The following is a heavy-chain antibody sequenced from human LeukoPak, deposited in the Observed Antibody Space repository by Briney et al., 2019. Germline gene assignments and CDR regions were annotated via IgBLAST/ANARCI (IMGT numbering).Heavy chain of an antibody. Sequence: SETLSLTCTVSGGSISSSSYYWGWIRQPPGKGLEWIGSIYYSGSTYYNPSLKSRATISVDTSKNQFSLKLSSVTAADTAVYYCARKPEATVTFDYWGQGTLVTVSS. V-gene: IGHV4-39*01. J-gene: IGHJ4*02. D-gene: IGHD4-17*01. CDR2: IYYSGST. CDR3: ARKPEATVTFDY. CDR1: GGSISSSSYY.